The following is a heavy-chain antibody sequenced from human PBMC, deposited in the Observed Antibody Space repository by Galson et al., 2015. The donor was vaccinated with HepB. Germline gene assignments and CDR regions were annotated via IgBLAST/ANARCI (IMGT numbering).Heavy chain of an antibody. Sequence: SVKVSCKASGYTFTSYGISWVRQAPGQGLEWMGWISAYNGNTNYAQKLQGRVTMTTDTSTSTAYMELRSLRSDDTAVYYCARETGSRGGITMVSRFDPWGQGTLVTVSS. J-gene: IGHJ5*02. CDR3: ARETGSRGGITMVSRFDP. V-gene: IGHV1-18*01. CDR1: GYTFTSYG. CDR2: ISAYNGNT. D-gene: IGHD3-10*01.